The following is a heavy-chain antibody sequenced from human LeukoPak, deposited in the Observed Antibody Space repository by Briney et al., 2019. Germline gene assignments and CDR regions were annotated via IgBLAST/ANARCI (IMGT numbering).Heavy chain of an antibody. Sequence: GGSLRLSCAASGFTFDDYGMSWVRQAPGKGLEWVSGINWNGGSTGYADSVKGRFTISRDNAQNSLYLQMNSLRAEDTALYYCARGAVTYYYYYMDVWGKGTTVTVSS. CDR3: ARGAVTYYYYYMDV. V-gene: IGHV3-20*04. J-gene: IGHJ6*03. CDR2: INWNGGST. D-gene: IGHD4-17*01. CDR1: GFTFDDYG.